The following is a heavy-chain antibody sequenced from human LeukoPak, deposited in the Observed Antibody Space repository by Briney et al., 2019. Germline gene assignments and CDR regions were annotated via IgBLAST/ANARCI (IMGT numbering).Heavy chain of an antibody. CDR3: TRDPGYGSGSYADY. J-gene: IGHJ4*02. CDR1: GFTFSNNY. Sequence: GGSLRLSCTASGFTFSNNYMRWVRQAPGKGLEWVGFIRSKAYGGTTEYAASVKGRFTISRDDSKSIAYLQMSSLKTEDTAVYYCTRDPGYGSGSYADYWGQGTLVTVSS. V-gene: IGHV3-49*04. D-gene: IGHD3-10*01. CDR2: IRSKAYGGTT.